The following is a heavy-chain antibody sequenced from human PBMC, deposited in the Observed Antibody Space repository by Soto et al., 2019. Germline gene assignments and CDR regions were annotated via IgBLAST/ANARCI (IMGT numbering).Heavy chain of an antibody. CDR2: IWYDGSDK. J-gene: IGHJ6*02. D-gene: IGHD3-22*01. V-gene: IGHV3-33*01. CDR3: ATGNYYDSGTGYSHGMDV. Sequence: QVQLVESGGGVVQPGRSLRLSCAASGFTFSSYGMHWVRQAPGKGLEWVAVIWYDGSDKYYVDSVKGRFTISRDNSKNTLYLQMNSLRVEDTAVYYCATGNYYDSGTGYSHGMDVWGQGTTVTVSS. CDR1: GFTFSSYG.